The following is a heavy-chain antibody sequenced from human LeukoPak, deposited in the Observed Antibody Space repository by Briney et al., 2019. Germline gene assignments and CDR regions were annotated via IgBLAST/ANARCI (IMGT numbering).Heavy chain of an antibody. D-gene: IGHD3-10*01. CDR1: GFTYSSYA. J-gene: IGHJ4*02. Sequence: PGGSLRLSCAASGFTYSSYAMSWVRQAPGKGLEWVSAINSRGGTTYYIGSVKGRFTISRDNSKNTLYLQMNSLRAEDTAIYYCVKNEGGYYFGSGHDYWGQGSLVTVSS. CDR2: INSRGGTT. V-gene: IGHV3-23*01. CDR3: VKNEGGYYFGSGHDY.